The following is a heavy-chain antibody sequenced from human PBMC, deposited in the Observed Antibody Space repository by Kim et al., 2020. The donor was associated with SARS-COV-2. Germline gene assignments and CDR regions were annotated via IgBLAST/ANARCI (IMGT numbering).Heavy chain of an antibody. CDR1: GGSFSGYY. CDR3: ARGVTAAGRQYFQH. J-gene: IGHJ1*01. D-gene: IGHD6-13*01. CDR2: INHSGST. V-gene: IGHV4-34*01. Sequence: SETLSLTCAVYGGSFSGYYWSWIRQPPGKGLEWIGEINHSGSTNYNPSLKSRVTISVDTSKNQFSLKLSSVTAADTAVYYCARGVTAAGRQYFQHWGQGTLVTVSS.